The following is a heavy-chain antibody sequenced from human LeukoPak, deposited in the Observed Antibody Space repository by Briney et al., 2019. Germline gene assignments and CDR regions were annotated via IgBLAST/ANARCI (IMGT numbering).Heavy chain of an antibody. D-gene: IGHD1-26*01. J-gene: IGHJ4*02. Sequence: PGGSLRLSCAASGFTFSSYAMTWVRQAPGKGLEWVSSISSSSSYIYYADSVKGRFTISRDNAKNSLYLQMNSLRAEDTAVYYCARGGIVGAFIDYWGQGTLVTVSS. V-gene: IGHV3-21*01. CDR1: GFTFSSYA. CDR2: ISSSSSYI. CDR3: ARGGIVGAFIDY.